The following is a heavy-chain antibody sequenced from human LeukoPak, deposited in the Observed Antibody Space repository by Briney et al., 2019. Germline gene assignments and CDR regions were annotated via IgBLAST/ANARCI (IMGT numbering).Heavy chain of an antibody. J-gene: IGHJ3*02. Sequence: PSETLSLTCTVSGGSISSYYWSWIRQPPGKGLEWIGYIYYSGSTNYNPSLKSRVTISVDTSKNQFSLKLSSVTAADTAVYYCARVLGIAVARGAFDIWGQGTMVTVSS. CDR1: GGSISSYY. CDR3: ARVLGIAVARGAFDI. CDR2: IYYSGST. D-gene: IGHD6-19*01. V-gene: IGHV4-59*01.